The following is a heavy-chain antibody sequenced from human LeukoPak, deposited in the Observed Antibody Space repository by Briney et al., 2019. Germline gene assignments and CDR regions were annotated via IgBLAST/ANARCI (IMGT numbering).Heavy chain of an antibody. Sequence: PSQTLSLTCTVSGGSISSGSYYWSWIRQPAGKGLEWIGRIYTSGSTNYNPSLKSRVTISVDTSKNQFSLKLSSVTAADTAVYYCAREGWQPSDDAGPDAFDIWGQGTMVTVSS. D-gene: IGHD5-24*01. CDR1: GGSISSGSYY. CDR2: IYTSGST. J-gene: IGHJ3*02. V-gene: IGHV4-61*02. CDR3: AREGWQPSDDAGPDAFDI.